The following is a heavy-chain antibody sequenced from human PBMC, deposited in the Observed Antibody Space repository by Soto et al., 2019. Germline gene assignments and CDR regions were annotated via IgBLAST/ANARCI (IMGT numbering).Heavy chain of an antibody. D-gene: IGHD3-3*01. CDR2: IYYSGST. CDR3: ARHAPSEALRFLEWLPRLSGPDYYYGMDV. J-gene: IGHJ6*02. CDR1: GGSISSSSYY. V-gene: IGHV4-39*01. Sequence: SETLSLTCTVSGGSISSSSYYWGWIRQPPGKGLEWIGSIYYSGSTYYNPSLKSRVTISVDTSKNQFSLKLSSVTAADTAVYYCARHAPSEALRFLEWLPRLSGPDYYYGMDVWGQGTTVTVSS.